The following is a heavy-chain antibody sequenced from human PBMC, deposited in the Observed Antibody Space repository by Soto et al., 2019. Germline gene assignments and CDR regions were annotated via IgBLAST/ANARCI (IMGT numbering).Heavy chain of an antibody. CDR3: AHTADFLGRWLQFGFDY. CDR2: FDPEGGEA. Sequence: ASVKVSCKISGHTLTEFSIHWVRQAPGKGLEWMGGFDPEGGEAIYAQKWHGRVTVTEDTVTDTAYMELSGLKSDDTAVYYCAHTADFLGRWLQFGFDYWGQGTLVTVSS. CDR1: GHTLTEFS. D-gene: IGHD5-12*01. J-gene: IGHJ4*02. V-gene: IGHV1-24*01.